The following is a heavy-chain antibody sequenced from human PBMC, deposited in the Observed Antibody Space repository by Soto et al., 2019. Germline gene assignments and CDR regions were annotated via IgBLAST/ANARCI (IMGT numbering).Heavy chain of an antibody. CDR3: LFHFDY. CDR1: GFTFSSYG. Sequence: GGSLRLSCAASGFTFSSYGMHWVRQAPGKGLEWVAVISYDGSNKYYADSVKGRFTISRDNSKNTLYLQMNSLRDEDTAVYYCLFHFDYWGQGTLVTVSS. J-gene: IGHJ4*02. V-gene: IGHV3-30*03. CDR2: ISYDGSNK.